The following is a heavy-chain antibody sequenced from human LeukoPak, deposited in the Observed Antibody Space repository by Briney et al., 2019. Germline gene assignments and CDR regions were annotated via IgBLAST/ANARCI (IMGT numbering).Heavy chain of an antibody. Sequence: PSETLSLTCTVSGGSISSYYWSWIRQPAGKGLEWIGRIYTSGSTNYNPSLKSRVTMSVDTSKNQFSLKLSSVTAADTAVYYCARDPEIGSYWGGYFDYWGQGTLVTVSS. D-gene: IGHD1-26*01. CDR3: ARDPEIGSYWGGYFDY. J-gene: IGHJ4*02. V-gene: IGHV4-4*07. CDR1: GGSISSYY. CDR2: IYTSGST.